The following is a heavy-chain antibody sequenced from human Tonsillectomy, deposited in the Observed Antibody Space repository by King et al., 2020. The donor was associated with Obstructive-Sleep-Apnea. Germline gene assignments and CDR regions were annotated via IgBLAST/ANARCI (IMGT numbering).Heavy chain of an antibody. D-gene: IGHD3-3*01. Sequence: VQLVESGGGVVQPGRSLRLSCAASGFSFSNYGMHWVRQASGKGLEWVAVISYDGSNKYYADSVKGRFTISRDNFKNTLYLQMNSLRAEDTAVFYCAKDTGGSGSYAIEHWGQGTLVTVSS. CDR1: GFSFSNYG. CDR2: ISYDGSNK. V-gene: IGHV3-30*18. CDR3: AKDTGGSGSYAIEH. J-gene: IGHJ1*01.